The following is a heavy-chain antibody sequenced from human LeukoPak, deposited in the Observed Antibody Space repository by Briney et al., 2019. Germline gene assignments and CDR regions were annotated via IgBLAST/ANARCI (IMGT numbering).Heavy chain of an antibody. CDR3: ARRQWELGPDY. J-gene: IGHJ4*02. CDR1: GGSFSGYY. Sequence: SETLSLTCAVYGGSFSGYYRSWIRQPPGKGLEWIGEINHSGSTNYNPSLKSRVTISVDTSKNQFSLKLSSVTAADTAVYYCARRQWELGPDYWGQGTLVTVSS. D-gene: IGHD1-26*01. V-gene: IGHV4-34*01. CDR2: INHSGST.